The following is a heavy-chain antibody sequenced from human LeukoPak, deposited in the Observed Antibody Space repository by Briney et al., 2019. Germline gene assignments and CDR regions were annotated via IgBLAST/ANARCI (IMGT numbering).Heavy chain of an antibody. D-gene: IGHD6-6*01. CDR2: ISTSSSYI. CDR1: GFTFSSYN. J-gene: IGHJ4*02. CDR3: ARDSLHPSSLHYYFDY. Sequence: KTGGSLRLSCAASGFTFSSYNMNWVRQAPGKGLEWVSSISTSSSYIYSADSLRGRFTISRDNAKNSLYLQMNSLRVEDTAVYYCARDSLHPSSLHYYFDYWGQGTLVTVSS. V-gene: IGHV3-21*01.